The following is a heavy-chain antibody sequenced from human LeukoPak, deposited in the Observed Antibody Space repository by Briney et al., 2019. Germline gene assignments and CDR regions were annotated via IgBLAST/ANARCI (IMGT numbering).Heavy chain of an antibody. Sequence: SETLSLTCAVYGGSFSGYYWSWIRQPPGKGLERIGEINHSGSTNYNPSLKSRVTISVDTSKNQFSLKLSSVTAADTAVYYCARAVAAAGTVGWFDPWGQGTLVTVSS. CDR3: ARAVAAAGTVGWFDP. CDR2: INHSGST. J-gene: IGHJ5*02. D-gene: IGHD6-13*01. V-gene: IGHV4-34*01. CDR1: GGSFSGYY.